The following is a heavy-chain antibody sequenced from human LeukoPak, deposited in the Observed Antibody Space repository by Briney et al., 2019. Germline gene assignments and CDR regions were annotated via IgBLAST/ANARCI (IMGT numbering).Heavy chain of an antibody. Sequence: SETLSLTCAVYGGSFSGYYWSWIRQPPGKGLEWIGEINHSGSTNYNPSLKSRVTISVDTSKNQFSLKLSSVTAADTAVYYCARRSSSWYGYYYYYYMDVWGKGTTVTVSS. CDR1: GGSFSGYY. CDR2: INHSGST. J-gene: IGHJ6*03. CDR3: ARRSSSWYGYYYYYYMDV. V-gene: IGHV4-34*01. D-gene: IGHD6-13*01.